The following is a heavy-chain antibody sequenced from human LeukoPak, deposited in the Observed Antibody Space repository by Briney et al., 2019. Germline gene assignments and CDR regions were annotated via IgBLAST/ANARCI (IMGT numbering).Heavy chain of an antibody. V-gene: IGHV4-39*02. D-gene: IGHD1-14*01. Sequence: ETLSLTSILSSGSITSSSSYWGWIRHQPGKGLGWIGIIYYSRSTYYNWSVKCRVTIFVPTSKSQFSLKLSAVTAADRAVYYCARDPEFLRDFDYCGQGTLVTVS. J-gene: IGHJ4*02. CDR3: ARDPEFLRDFDY. CDR1: SGSITSSSSY. CDR2: IYYSRST.